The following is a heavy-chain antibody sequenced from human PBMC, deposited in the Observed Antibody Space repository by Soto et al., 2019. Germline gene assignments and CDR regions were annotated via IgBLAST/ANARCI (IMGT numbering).Heavy chain of an antibody. CDR3: ARVAVTPTSYAFDI. V-gene: IGHV3-30*03. CDR1: GFTFSSYG. D-gene: IGHD4-4*01. J-gene: IGHJ3*02. Sequence: VRSLRLSCAASGFTFSSYGMHWVRQAPGKGLEWVAVISYDGSNKYYADSVKGRFTISRDNSKNSLYLQMNSLRAEDTAVYYCARVAVTPTSYAFDIWGQGTMVTVSS. CDR2: ISYDGSNK.